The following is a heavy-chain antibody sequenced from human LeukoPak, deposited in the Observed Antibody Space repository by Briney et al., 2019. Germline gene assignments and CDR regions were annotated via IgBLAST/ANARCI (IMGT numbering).Heavy chain of an antibody. Sequence: GGSLRLSCAASGFTVSSNSMTWVRQAPGKGLEWVSVIYRDGSTFYADFVEGRLTISRDNSKNTLYLQMNSLRVDDTAVYFCARDHRIGGSWGQGTLVTVSS. CDR3: ARDHRIGGS. CDR2: IYRDGST. CDR1: GFTVSSNS. D-gene: IGHD3-16*01. J-gene: IGHJ4*02. V-gene: IGHV3-53*01.